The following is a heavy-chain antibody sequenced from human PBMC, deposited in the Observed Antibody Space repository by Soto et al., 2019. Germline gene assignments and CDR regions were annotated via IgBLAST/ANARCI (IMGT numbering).Heavy chain of an antibody. J-gene: IGHJ5*02. D-gene: IGHD3-3*01. Sequence: QVQLVQSGAEVKKPGASVKVSCTASGYTFKSFYMHWVRQAPGQGLEWIGMINPTDGSVSFAQKFQDGVTLPTDRPTSTVYMELSSLTREDTAVYFCARDFGRHGAVDTTGWFDPWGQGTLVTVSS. CDR2: INPTDGSV. V-gene: IGHV1-46*02. CDR1: GYTFKSFY. CDR3: ARDFGRHGAVDTTGWFDP.